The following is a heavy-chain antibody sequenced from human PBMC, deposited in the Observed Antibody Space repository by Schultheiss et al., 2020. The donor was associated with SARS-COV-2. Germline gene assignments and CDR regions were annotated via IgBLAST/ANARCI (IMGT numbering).Heavy chain of an antibody. V-gene: IGHV1-46*01. J-gene: IGHJ4*02. Sequence: SVKVSCKASGYTFTSYYMHWVRQAPGQGLEWMGIINPSGGSTSYAQKFQGRVTMTRDTSTSTVYMELSSLRSEDTDVYYCARGGAFLEMATSTFDYWGQGTLVTVSS. CDR1: GYTFTSYY. CDR3: ARGGAFLEMATSTFDY. D-gene: IGHD5-24*01. CDR2: INPSGGST.